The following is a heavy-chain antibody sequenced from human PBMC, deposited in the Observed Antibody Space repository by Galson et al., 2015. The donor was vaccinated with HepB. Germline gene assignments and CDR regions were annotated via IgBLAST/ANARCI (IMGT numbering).Heavy chain of an antibody. CDR2: IDPTDSYT. CDR1: GYNFTNYW. J-gene: IGHJ4*02. CDR3: ARQPYYYDALTGYYRVTYYFDY. D-gene: IGHD3-9*01. Sequence: QSGAEVKKPGGSLRISCKTSGYNFTNYWVPWVRQMPGKGPEWMGKIDPTDSYTNYSPSFQGHVTISTDKSVSTAYLQWNSLKASDTAIYYCARQPYYYDALTGYYRVTYYFDYWGPGALVTVSS. V-gene: IGHV5-10-1*01.